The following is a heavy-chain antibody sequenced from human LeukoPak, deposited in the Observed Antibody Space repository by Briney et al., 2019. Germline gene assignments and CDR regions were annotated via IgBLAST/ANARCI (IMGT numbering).Heavy chain of an antibody. V-gene: IGHV3-15*01. Sequence: PGGSLRLSCAASGVTLSNAWMSWVRQAPGKGLEWVGRIRSKSDGGTTDYAAPVKGRFTISRDDSKNTLYLQMNSLKTEDTAVYYCAPTTSYCSSTTCRAGDYWGQGTLVTVSS. CDR1: GVTLSNAW. CDR3: APTTSYCSSTTCRAGDY. J-gene: IGHJ4*02. D-gene: IGHD2-2*01. CDR2: IRSKSDGGTT.